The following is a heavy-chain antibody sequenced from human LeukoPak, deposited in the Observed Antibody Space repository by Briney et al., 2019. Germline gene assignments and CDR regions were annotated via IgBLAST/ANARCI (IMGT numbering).Heavy chain of an antibody. CDR3: AKSGGILTGYYKAYLDYYYMDV. J-gene: IGHJ6*03. CDR1: GFTFSSYG. Sequence: GGSLRLSCAASGFTFSSYGMHWVRQAPGKGLEWVAFIRYDGSNKYYADSVKGRFTISRDNSKNTLYLQMNSLRAEDTAVYYCAKSGGILTGYYKAYLDYYYMDVWGKGTTVTISS. CDR2: IRYDGSNK. V-gene: IGHV3-30*02. D-gene: IGHD3-9*01.